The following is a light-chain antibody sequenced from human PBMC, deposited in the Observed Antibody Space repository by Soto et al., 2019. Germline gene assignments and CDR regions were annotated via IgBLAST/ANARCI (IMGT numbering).Light chain of an antibody. CDR3: KAYEVLPRWT. J-gene: IGKJ1*01. CDR2: DAS. CDR1: QDIANY. Sequence: DIQMTQSPSSLSASVGDRVTMTCQASQDIANYLNWYRQKPGKAPELLIYDASHLETGVPSRFIGSGSGTDLTFTISKLQPGDFATYYCKAYEVLPRWTFGPGTKVE. V-gene: IGKV1-33*01.